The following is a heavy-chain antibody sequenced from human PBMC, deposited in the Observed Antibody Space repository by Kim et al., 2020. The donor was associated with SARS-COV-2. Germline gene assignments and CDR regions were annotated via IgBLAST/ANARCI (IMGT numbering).Heavy chain of an antibody. J-gene: IGHJ3*02. CDR3: ARYVDCLVGSCSSVDAFDI. CDR2: IYGDGRT. D-gene: IGHD2-15*01. V-gene: IGHV3-53*01. CDR1: GFTVSSNF. Sequence: GGSLRLSCAASGFTVSSNFMSWIRQAPGKGLECLSIIYGDGRTYYADSVKGRFTISRDNSQNTLYLQMNSLRADDTAVYYCARYVDCLVGSCSSVDAFDIWGEGTMVTVSS.